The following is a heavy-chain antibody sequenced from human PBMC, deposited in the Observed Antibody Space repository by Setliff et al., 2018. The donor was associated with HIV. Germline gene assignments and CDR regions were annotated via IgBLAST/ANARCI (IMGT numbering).Heavy chain of an antibody. CDR1: GFTFDDYA. CDR3: ARAPYSSSSYFDY. CDR2: ISWDGGST. J-gene: IGHJ4*02. Sequence: GGSLRLSCAASGFTFDDYAIHWVRQAPGKGLEWVSLISWDGGSTSYADSVKGRFTISRDNAKNTLYLQMNSLRAEDTAVYYCARAPYSSSSYFDYWGQGTLVTVSS. V-gene: IGHV3-43D*04. D-gene: IGHD6-6*01.